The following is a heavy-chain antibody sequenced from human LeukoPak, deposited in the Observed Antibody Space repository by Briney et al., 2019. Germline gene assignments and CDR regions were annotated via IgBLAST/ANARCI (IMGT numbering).Heavy chain of an antibody. Sequence: TSSETLSLTCTVSGASISSYYWSWIRQPPGKGLEWIAYINYSGSTRYNPYLKSRVTISVDTSKNQFSLKLSSVTAADTAVYYCARGRYGDDGHYWGQGTLVTVSS. J-gene: IGHJ4*02. D-gene: IGHD4-17*01. V-gene: IGHV4-59*01. CDR3: ARGRYGDDGHY. CDR2: INYSGST. CDR1: GASISSYY.